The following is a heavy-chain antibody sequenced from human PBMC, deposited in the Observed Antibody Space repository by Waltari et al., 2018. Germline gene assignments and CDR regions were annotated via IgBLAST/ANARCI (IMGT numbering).Heavy chain of an antibody. D-gene: IGHD3-10*01. CDR2: IYHSGST. CDR3: ARAVVGGWHFPF. Sequence: GWIRQPPGKGLEWIGSIYHSGSTYYNPSLKSRVTISVDTSKNQFSLKLSSVTAADTAVYYCARAVVGGWHFPFWGQGTLVTVSS. J-gene: IGHJ4*02. V-gene: IGHV4-38-2*02.